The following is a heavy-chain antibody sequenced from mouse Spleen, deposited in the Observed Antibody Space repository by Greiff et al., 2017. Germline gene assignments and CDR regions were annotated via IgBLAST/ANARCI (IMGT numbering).Heavy chain of an antibody. V-gene: IGHV3-6*01. CDR1: GYSITSGYY. D-gene: IGHD2-10*02. Sequence: EVQLQESGPGLVKPSQSLSLTCSVTGYSITSGYYWNWIRQFPGNKLEWMGYISYDGSNNYNPSLKNRSSITRDTSKNQFFLKLNSVTTEDTATYYCARYGNYGYFDYWGQGTTLTVSS. CDR2: ISYDGSN. J-gene: IGHJ2*01. CDR3: ARYGNYGYFDY.